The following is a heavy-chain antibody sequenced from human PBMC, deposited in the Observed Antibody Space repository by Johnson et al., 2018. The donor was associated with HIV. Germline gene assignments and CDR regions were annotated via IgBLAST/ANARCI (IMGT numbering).Heavy chain of an antibody. J-gene: IGHJ3*01. D-gene: IGHD2-8*01. CDR2: ISGTGDST. CDR1: GFTFSSYA. V-gene: IGHV3-64*04. CDR3: ERGSLTDDAFAE. Sequence: QVQLVESGGGLVKPGGSLRLSCAASGFTFSSYALHWVRQAPGKGLEWVSAISGTGDSTYSAYSERGRFTISRDNSKNTLSLLMNSLTTEDTAMYYCERGSLTDDAFAEWGQGTMVFVSS.